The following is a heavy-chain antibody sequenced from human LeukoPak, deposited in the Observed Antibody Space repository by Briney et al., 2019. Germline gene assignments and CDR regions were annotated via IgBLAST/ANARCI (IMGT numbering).Heavy chain of an antibody. CDR3: ASDPKRNYYFGMDV. Sequence: GASVKVSCKASGYTFTGYYMHWVRQAPGQGLEWMGCINPNSGGTNYAQKFQVRGTMTRDTSISTAYMDLSRLRSDDTAVYYCASDPKRNYYFGMDVWGQGTTVTVSS. J-gene: IGHJ6*02. CDR2: INPNSGGT. V-gene: IGHV1-2*02. CDR1: GYTFTGYY.